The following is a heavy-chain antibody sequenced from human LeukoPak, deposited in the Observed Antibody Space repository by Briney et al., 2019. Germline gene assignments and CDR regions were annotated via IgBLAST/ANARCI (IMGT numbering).Heavy chain of an antibody. V-gene: IGHV3-30*18. CDR2: ISYDGSNK. D-gene: IGHD3-10*01. CDR3: ANNGNFYGSGSIGY. J-gene: IGHJ4*02. Sequence: PGGSLRLSCAASGFTFSSYGMHWVRQAPGKGLEWVAVISYDGSNKYYADSVKGRFTISRDNSKNTLYLQMNRLRAEDTAVYYCANNGNFYGSGSIGYWGQGTLDTVSS. CDR1: GFTFSSYG.